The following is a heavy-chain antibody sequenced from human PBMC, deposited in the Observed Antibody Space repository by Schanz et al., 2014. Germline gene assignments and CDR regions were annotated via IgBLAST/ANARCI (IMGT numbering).Heavy chain of an antibody. CDR2: ISRSSSTI. Sequence: EVQLVESGGGLVQPGGSLRLSCAASAFIFRSYSMHWVRQAPGKGLEWVSYISRSSSTIYYADSVRGRFTISRDNAKNSLYLQMNSLRAEDTAVYYCARDSGGHYLVDYWGQGTLVTVSS. J-gene: IGHJ4*02. CDR3: ARDSGGHYLVDY. CDR1: AFIFRSYS. D-gene: IGHD1-26*01. V-gene: IGHV3-48*01.